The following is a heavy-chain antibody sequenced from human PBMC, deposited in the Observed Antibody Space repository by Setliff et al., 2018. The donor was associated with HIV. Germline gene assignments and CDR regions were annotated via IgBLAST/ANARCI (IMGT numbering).Heavy chain of an antibody. CDR3: ARHAPRNHDLAGVFYPYYLDV. Sequence: TLSLTCTVYGGSISSFYWSWIRQPPGKGLEWIGYIYYSGSTSDNPSLQSRVTIAVDTSKTQFSLKLSSVTASDTAVYYCARHAPRNHDLAGVFYPYYLDVWGKGTTVTVS. V-gene: IGHV4-59*08. D-gene: IGHD1-1*01. CDR2: IYYSGST. CDR1: GGSISSFY. J-gene: IGHJ6*03.